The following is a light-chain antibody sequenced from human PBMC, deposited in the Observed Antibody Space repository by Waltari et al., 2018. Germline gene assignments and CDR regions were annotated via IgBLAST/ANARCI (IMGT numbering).Light chain of an antibody. Sequence: SSELTQDPAVSVAMGQTVRITCPGDDLSIYYASWYQKRPGQAPRLVMYDKNNRPSGVPDRFSGSSSHNTASLTITGAQAEDEASYYGHSRDASGVGGSFGGGTKLTVL. CDR1: DLSIYY. CDR3: HSRDASGVGGS. CDR2: DKN. V-gene: IGLV3-19*01. J-gene: IGLJ2*01.